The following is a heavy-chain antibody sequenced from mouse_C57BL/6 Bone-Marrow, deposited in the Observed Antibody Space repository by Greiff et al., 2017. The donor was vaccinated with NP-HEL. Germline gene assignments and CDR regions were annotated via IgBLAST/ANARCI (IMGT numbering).Heavy chain of an antibody. V-gene: IGHV1-19*01. D-gene: IGHD1-1*01. CDR1: GYTFTDYY. Sequence: EVQLQQSGPVLVKPGASVKMSCKASGYTFTDYYMNWVKQSHGKSLEWIGVINPYNGGTSYNQKFKGKATLTVDKSSSTAYMELNSLTSEDSAVYYCADYYYGSSYGFAYWGQGTLVTVSA. CDR3: ADYYYGSSYGFAY. CDR2: INPYNGGT. J-gene: IGHJ3*01.